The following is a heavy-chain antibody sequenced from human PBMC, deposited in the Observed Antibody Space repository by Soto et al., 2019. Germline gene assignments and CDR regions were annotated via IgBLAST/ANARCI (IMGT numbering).Heavy chain of an antibody. D-gene: IGHD3-22*01. CDR2: IWYDGSNK. CDR1: GFTFSSYG. J-gene: IGHJ4*02. CDR3: ARAQNPPTYYYDSSGYFLGY. Sequence: HPGGSLRLSCAASGFTFSSYGMHWVRQAPGKGLEWVAVIWYDGSNKYYADSVKGRFTISRDNSKNTLYLQMNSLRAEDTAVYYCARAQNPPTYYYDSSGYFLGYWGQGTLVTVSS. V-gene: IGHV3-33*01.